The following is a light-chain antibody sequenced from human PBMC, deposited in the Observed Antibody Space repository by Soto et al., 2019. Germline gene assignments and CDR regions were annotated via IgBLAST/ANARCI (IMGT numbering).Light chain of an antibody. CDR3: QQYNNWPKT. V-gene: IGKV3-15*01. CDR1: QSVSSN. Sequence: EIVMTQSPATLSVSPGERATLSCRASQSVSSNLAWYQQKPGQAPRLLIYGASTRATGIPARFSGSGSGTEFTLTISSLPSEDFAVYYCQQYNNWPKTFGPGTKVDIK. J-gene: IGKJ3*01. CDR2: GAS.